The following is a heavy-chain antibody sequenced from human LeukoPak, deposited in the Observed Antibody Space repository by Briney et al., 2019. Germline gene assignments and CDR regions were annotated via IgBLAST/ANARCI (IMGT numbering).Heavy chain of an antibody. CDR1: GGSISGFY. CDR2: INHSGST. D-gene: IGHD6-13*01. CDR3: ARDGGGTGYSSSRGAY. V-gene: IGHV4-34*01. J-gene: IGHJ4*02. Sequence: PSETLSLTCTVSGGSISGFYWSWIRQPPGKGLEWIGEINHSGSTNYNPSLKSRVTISVDTSKNQFSLKLSSVTAADTAVYYCARDGGGTGYSSSRGAYWGQGALVTVSS.